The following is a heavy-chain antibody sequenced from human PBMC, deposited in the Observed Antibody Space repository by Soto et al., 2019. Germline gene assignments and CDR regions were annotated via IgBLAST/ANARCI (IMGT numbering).Heavy chain of an antibody. CDR2: IYHSGST. CDR3: XXXXXXXXXGMDV. V-gene: IGHV4-4*02. Sequence: PPGKGLEWIGEIYHSGSTNYNPSLKSRVTISVDKSKNQFSLKLSSVTAADTAVYYCXXXXXXXXXGMDVWGQGTTVTVSS. J-gene: IGHJ6*02.